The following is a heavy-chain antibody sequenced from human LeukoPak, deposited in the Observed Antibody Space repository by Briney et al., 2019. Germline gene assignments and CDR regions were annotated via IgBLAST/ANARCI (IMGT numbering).Heavy chain of an antibody. J-gene: IGHJ5*01. CDR3: ARDLNTPRWFDS. V-gene: IGHV1-18*01. CDR2: ISTNNGNI. CDR1: DYTFTNCG. Sequence: GASVKASCETSDYTFTNCGISWVRQAPGQGLEWMGWISTNNGNINYAQKLQDRVTMTTDTSTSTAYMELRSLRSDDTAVYYCARDLNTPRWFDSWGQGTLVTVSS.